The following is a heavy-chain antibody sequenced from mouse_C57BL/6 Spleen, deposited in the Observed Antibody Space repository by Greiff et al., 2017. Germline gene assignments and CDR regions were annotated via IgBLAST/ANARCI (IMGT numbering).Heavy chain of an antibody. CDR3: ARSRDYYGLDY. J-gene: IGHJ2*01. CDR2: ILPGSGST. V-gene: IGHV1-9*01. D-gene: IGHD1-1*01. CDR1: GYTFTGYW. Sequence: QVQLQQSGAELMKPGASVKLSCKATGYTFTGYWIEWVKQRPGHGLEWIGEILPGSGSTNNNEKFKGKATFTADTYSNTAYMQLSSLTTEDSAIYYCARSRDYYGLDYWGQGTTLTVSS.